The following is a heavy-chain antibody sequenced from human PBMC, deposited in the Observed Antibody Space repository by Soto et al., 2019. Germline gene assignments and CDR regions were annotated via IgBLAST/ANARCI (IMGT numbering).Heavy chain of an antibody. CDR3: ARGGVAYTSGWGIDY. Sequence: QVQLVESGGGLVKPGGSLRLSCAASGFTFSDYYMNWIRQAPGKGLEWVSYISSSGDTIYYADSVKGRFTMSRDNAKNTLYVQMDSLRAEDTAVYYCARGGVAYTSGWGIDYWGQGTLVTVSS. D-gene: IGHD6-19*01. J-gene: IGHJ4*02. V-gene: IGHV3-11*01. CDR1: GFTFSDYY. CDR2: ISSSGDTI.